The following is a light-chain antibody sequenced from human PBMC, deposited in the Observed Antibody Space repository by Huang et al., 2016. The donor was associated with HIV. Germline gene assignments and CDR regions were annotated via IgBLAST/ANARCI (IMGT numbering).Light chain of an antibody. V-gene: IGKV1-39*01. J-gene: IGKJ1*01. CDR1: QNITKS. Sequence: DIQMTQSPPSLSASVGDRVTFTCRADQNITKSLNWYQQKPGKAPKHLIYTVSNLESGVPSRFSGSGSGSRFTLNIGNLQPEDFASYYCQQSFSVPRTFG. CDR3: QQSFSVPRT. CDR2: TVS.